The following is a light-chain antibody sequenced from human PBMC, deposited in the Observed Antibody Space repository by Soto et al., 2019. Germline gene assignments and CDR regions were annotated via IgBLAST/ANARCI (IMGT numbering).Light chain of an antibody. Sequence: QSALTQPRSVSGSPGQSVTISCTGTSSDVGSYNYVSWYQHHPGKAPKLMIYDVSKRPSGVPDRFSGSKSGNTASLTISGLQAEDEADYYCCSYAGSYTGVFGGGTKVTVL. CDR1: SSDVGSYNY. CDR3: CSYAGSYTGV. V-gene: IGLV2-11*01. CDR2: DVS. J-gene: IGLJ3*02.